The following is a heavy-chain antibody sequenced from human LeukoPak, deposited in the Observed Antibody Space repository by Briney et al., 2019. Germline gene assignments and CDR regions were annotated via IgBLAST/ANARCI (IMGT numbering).Heavy chain of an antibody. CDR3: ARDRSTTHFDY. Sequence: GSLRLSCAASGFTFSSYGMHWVRQAPGKGLEWVAMIWYDGSNAYYADSVKGRFTISRDNSKNTLFLQMDSLRAEDTAVYYCARDRSTTHFDYWGQGTLVTVSS. CDR1: GFTFSSYG. J-gene: IGHJ4*02. D-gene: IGHD5/OR15-5a*01. CDR2: IWYDGSNA. V-gene: IGHV3-33*01.